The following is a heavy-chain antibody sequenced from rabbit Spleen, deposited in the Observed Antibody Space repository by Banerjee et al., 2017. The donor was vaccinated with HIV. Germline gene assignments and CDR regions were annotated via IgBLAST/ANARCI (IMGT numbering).Heavy chain of an antibody. CDR2: INTVTGKT. CDR1: GVSFSDKDV. J-gene: IGHJ6*01. CDR3: ARATNSLYIGMEL. V-gene: IGHV1S45*01. Sequence: EQLEESGGGLVKPEGSLTLTCKASGVSFSDKDVMCWVRQAPGKGLEWIACINTVTGKTVYASWAKGRFIMSRTSSTTVTLQMTSLTGADTATYFCARATNSLYIGMELWGQGTLVTVS. D-gene: IGHD1-1*01.